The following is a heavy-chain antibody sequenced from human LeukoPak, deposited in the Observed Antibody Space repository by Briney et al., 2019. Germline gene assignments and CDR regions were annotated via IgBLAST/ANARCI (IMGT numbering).Heavy chain of an antibody. CDR1: GFTFRDYY. J-gene: IGHJ3*02. Sequence: GGSLRLSCAASGFTFRDYYMSWFRQAPGKGLEWVSYISSSGSYTKKADSVEGRFTISRDNAKNSMYLQMNSLRAEDTAVYYCVRTCDAVTGAFDIWGQGTMVTVSS. D-gene: IGHD2-21*01. CDR2: ISSSGSYT. CDR3: VRTCDAVTGAFDI. V-gene: IGHV3-11*03.